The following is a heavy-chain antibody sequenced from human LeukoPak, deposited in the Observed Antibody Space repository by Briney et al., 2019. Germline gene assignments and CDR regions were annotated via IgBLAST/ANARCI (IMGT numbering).Heavy chain of an antibody. CDR2: IYYSGST. CDR1: GGSISSYY. CDR3: ARHPADY. J-gene: IGHJ4*02. Sequence: TSETLSLTCTVSGGSISSYYWSWIRQPPGKGLEWIGYIYYSGSTNYNPSLKSRVTISVDTSKNQFSLKLSSVTAADTAVYYCARHPADYWGQGTLVTVSS. V-gene: IGHV4-59*08.